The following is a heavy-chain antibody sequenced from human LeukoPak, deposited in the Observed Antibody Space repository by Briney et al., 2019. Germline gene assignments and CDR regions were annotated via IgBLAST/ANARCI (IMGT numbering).Heavy chain of an antibody. CDR3: ARDLSYCGGDCPSANH. Sequence: ASVKVSCKASGYTFTSYYMHWVRQAPGQGLEWMGIINPSGGSTSYAQKFQGRVTMTRDMSTSTVYMELSSLRSGDTAVYYCARDLSYCGGDCPSANHWGQGTLVTVSS. CDR2: INPSGGST. V-gene: IGHV1-46*01. CDR1: GYTFTSYY. J-gene: IGHJ4*02. D-gene: IGHD2-21*02.